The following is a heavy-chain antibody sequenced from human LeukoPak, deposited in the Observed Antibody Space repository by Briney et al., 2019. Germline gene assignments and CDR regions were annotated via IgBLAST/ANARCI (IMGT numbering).Heavy chain of an antibody. Sequence: GRSLRLSCAASGFTFSSYAMHWVRQAPGKGLEWVAVISYDGSNKYYADSVKGRFTISRDNSKNTLYLQMNSLRAEDAAVYYCARPCSSTSCPDYWGQGTLVTVSS. D-gene: IGHD2-2*01. J-gene: IGHJ4*02. CDR1: GFTFSSYA. CDR2: ISYDGSNK. CDR3: ARPCSSTSCPDY. V-gene: IGHV3-30-3*01.